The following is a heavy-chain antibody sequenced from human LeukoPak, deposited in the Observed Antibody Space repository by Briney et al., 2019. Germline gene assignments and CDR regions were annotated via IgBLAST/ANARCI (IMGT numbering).Heavy chain of an antibody. CDR3: SRKYSSSSPYYYYGMDV. CDR1: GYTFTSYD. D-gene: IGHD6-6*01. V-gene: IGHV1-3*01. Sequence: GASVKVSCKASGYTFTSYDINWVRQAPGQRLEWMGSVDAGSDNRKYSQKFQGRVTITSDTSASTAYMELSSLRSEDTAVYYCSRKYSSSSPYYYYGMDVWGQGTTVTVSS. CDR2: VDAGSDNR. J-gene: IGHJ6*02.